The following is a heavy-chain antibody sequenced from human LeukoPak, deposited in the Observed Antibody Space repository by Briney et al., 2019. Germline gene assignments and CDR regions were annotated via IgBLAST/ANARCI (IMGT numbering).Heavy chain of an antibody. CDR3: ARAAPGFDGYYFDY. D-gene: IGHD3-10*01. Sequence: TSETLSLTCTVSGGSISSSSYYWGWIRQPPGKGLEWIGSIYYSGSTYYNPSLKSRVTISVDTSKNQFSLKLSSVTAADTAVYYCARAAPGFDGYYFDYWGQGTLVTVSS. J-gene: IGHJ4*02. V-gene: IGHV4-39*07. CDR1: GGSISSSSYY. CDR2: IYYSGST.